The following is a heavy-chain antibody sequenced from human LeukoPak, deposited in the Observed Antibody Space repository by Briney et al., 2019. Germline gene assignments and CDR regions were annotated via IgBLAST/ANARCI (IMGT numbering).Heavy chain of an antibody. CDR3: TSQLQLLTFFDY. Sequence: GGSLRLSCAASGFSFSGFGMSWVRQAPGKGLEWVGFIRSEAYGGTTQYAASVKGRFTISRDDSKSIAYLQMNSLKTEDTAVYYCTSQLQLLTFFDYWGQGTLVTVSS. J-gene: IGHJ4*02. V-gene: IGHV3-49*04. CDR1: GFSFSGFG. CDR2: IRSEAYGGTT. D-gene: IGHD6-13*01.